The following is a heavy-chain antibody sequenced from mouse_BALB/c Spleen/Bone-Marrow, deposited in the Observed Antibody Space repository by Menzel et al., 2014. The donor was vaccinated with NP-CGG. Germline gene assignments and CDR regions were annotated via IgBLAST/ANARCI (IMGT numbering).Heavy chain of an antibody. CDR2: ISSGSSTI. D-gene: IGHD4-1*01. CDR1: GFTFSSFG. J-gene: IGHJ2*01. Sequence: EVHLVESGGGLVQPGGSRKLSCAASGFTFSSFGMHWVRQAPEKGLEWVAYISSGSSTIFYADTVKGRFTVSRDNPKNTLFLQMTSLRSGDTAMYYCTRGGNWDDFDYWGQGTTLTVSS. V-gene: IGHV5-17*02. CDR3: TRGGNWDDFDY.